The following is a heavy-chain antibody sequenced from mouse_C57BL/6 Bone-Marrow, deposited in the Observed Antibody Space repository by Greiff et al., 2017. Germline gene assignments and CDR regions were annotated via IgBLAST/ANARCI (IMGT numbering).Heavy chain of an antibody. J-gene: IGHJ3*01. D-gene: IGHD2-3*01. CDR2: LYPSDSET. V-gene: IGHV1-61*01. Sequence: VQLQQPGAELVRPGSSVKLSCKASGYTFTSYWMDWVKQRPGQGLEWIGNLYPSDSETHYNQKFKDKATLTVDKSSSTAYMQLSSLTSEDSAVYYLSRKDDGYYGFAYWGQGTLVTVAA. CDR3: SRKDDGYYGFAY. CDR1: GYTFTSYW.